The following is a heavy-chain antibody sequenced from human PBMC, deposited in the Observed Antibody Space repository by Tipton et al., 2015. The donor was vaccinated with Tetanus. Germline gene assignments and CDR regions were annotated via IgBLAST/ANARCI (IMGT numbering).Heavy chain of an antibody. CDR3: AKVRGTLLYSFDS. V-gene: IGHV3-23*03. CDR1: GFTFNTYP. CDR2: SYAGGNYA. Sequence: SLRLSCAASGFTFNTYPMNWVRQAPGKGLEWVSGSYAGGNYAYYADSVKGRFTTSRDDSKSTLYLHMTSLRAEDTAVYYCAKVRGTLLYSFDSWGQGPLVPVSS. D-gene: IGHD1-26*01. J-gene: IGHJ5*01.